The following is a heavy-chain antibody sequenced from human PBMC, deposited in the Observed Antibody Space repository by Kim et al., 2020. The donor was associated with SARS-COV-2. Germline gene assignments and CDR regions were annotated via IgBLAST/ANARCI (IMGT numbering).Heavy chain of an antibody. CDR2: IKEDGSEK. D-gene: IGHD3-10*01. CDR1: GFTFSAHW. CDR3: VGSGVGST. Sequence: GGSLRLSCAASGFTFSAHWMSWARQAPGKGLEWVANIKEDGSEKFYVDSVKGRFTVSRDNAKNSLYLQMTSLRVEDTAVYYCVGSGVGSTWGQGTLATVSS. V-gene: IGHV3-7*01. J-gene: IGHJ5*02.